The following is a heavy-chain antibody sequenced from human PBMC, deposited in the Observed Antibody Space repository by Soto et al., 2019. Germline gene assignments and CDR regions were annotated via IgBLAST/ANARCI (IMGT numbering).Heavy chain of an antibody. Sequence: QVQLVESGGGVVQPGRSLRLSCAASGFTFSSFAMHWVRQTPGKGLQWVALISFDGSNKLYAGSVKGRFTISRDNSKNTLYLQMNSLRGEDTAIYYCAKDLATGDYNGFDPWGQGTLVTVSS. V-gene: IGHV3-30*18. CDR1: GFTFSSFA. D-gene: IGHD4-17*01. J-gene: IGHJ5*02. CDR2: ISFDGSNK. CDR3: AKDLATGDYNGFDP.